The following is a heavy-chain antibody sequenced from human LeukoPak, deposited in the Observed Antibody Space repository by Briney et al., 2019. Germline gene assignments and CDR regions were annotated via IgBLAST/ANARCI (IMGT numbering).Heavy chain of an antibody. CDR3: ARDGLDYYDSSGYFSVDDAFDI. CDR1: GYTFTSYG. D-gene: IGHD3-22*01. Sequence: ASVKVSCKASGYTFTSYGISWVRQAPGQGLEWMGWISAYNGNTNYAQKLQGRVTMTTDTSTSTAYMELRSLRSDDTAVYYCARDGLDYYDSSGYFSVDDAFDIWGQGTMVTVSS. J-gene: IGHJ3*02. V-gene: IGHV1-18*01. CDR2: ISAYNGNT.